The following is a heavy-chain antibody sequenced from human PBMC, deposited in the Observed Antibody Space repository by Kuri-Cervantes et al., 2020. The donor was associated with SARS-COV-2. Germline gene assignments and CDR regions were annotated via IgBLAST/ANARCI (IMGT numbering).Heavy chain of an antibody. J-gene: IGHJ5*02. CDR3: ARQMMSSITIFGVVITRNWFDP. Sequence: GSLRLSCAVYGGSISSSSYYWGWLRQPPGKGLEWIGSIYYSGSTYYNPSLKSRVTISVDTSKNQFSLKLSSVTAADTAVYYCARQMMSSITIFGVVITRNWFDPWGQGTLVTVSS. CDR1: GGSISSSSYY. CDR2: IYYSGST. V-gene: IGHV4-39*01. D-gene: IGHD3-3*01.